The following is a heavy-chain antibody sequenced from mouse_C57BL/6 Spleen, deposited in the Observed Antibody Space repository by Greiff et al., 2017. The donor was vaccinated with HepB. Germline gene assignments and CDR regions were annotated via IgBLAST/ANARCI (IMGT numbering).Heavy chain of an antibody. Sequence: VQLQQSGAELVRPGASVKLSCTASGFNIKDDYMHWVKQRPEQGLEWIGWIDPENGDTEYASKFQGKATITADTSSNTAYLQLSSLTSEDTAVYYCTTVVVDYWGKGTTLTVSS. CDR1: GFNIKDDY. V-gene: IGHV14-4*01. D-gene: IGHD1-1*01. CDR2: IDPENGDT. J-gene: IGHJ2*01. CDR3: TTVVVDY.